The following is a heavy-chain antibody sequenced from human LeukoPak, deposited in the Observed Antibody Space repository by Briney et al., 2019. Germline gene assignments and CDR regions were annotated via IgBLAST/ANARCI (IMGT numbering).Heavy chain of an antibody. J-gene: IGHJ4*02. CDR1: GGTFSSYA. D-gene: IGHD6-6*01. CDR3: ARGHSSSPQGGGY. Sequence: GASVKVSCKASGGTFSSYAISWVRQAPGQGLEWMGGIIPIFGTANYAQKFQGRVTITTDESTSTAYMELSSLRSEDTAVYYCARGHSSSPQGGGYWGQGTLVTVSS. CDR2: IIPIFGTA. V-gene: IGHV1-69*05.